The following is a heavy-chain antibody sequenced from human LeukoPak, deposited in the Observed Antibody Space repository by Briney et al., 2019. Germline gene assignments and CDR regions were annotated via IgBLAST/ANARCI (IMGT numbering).Heavy chain of an antibody. J-gene: IGHJ4*02. V-gene: IGHV1-69*11. CDR2: IIPFLGTT. CDR1: GGVFTTYA. CDR3: AKVIPLFCSGGSCYQRASFDY. Sequence: SVKVSCKASGGVFTTYAISWVRQAPGQGLEWMGSIIPFLGTTNYAQKFQGRVTITADEPTRTAYMELTYVRSDDTAVYYCAKVIPLFCSGGSCYQRASFDYWGQGTLVTVSS. D-gene: IGHD2-15*01.